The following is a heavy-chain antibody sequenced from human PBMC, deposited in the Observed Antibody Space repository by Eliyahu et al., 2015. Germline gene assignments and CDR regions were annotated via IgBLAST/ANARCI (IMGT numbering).Heavy chain of an antibody. CDR2: INPISEAT. J-gene: IGHJ6*03. Sequence: QVQLVQSGAEVRQPGASVKVSCKASXDKXXYHYMNWVRQAPGQGLEWMGFINPISEATNYAQKFQGRITVTSDTSISTAYMELSGLRPDDTAVYYCARSGHSDGYDYYYMDVWGKGTTVTVSS. D-gene: IGHD6-13*01. CDR3: ARSGHSDGYDYYYMDV. V-gene: IGHV1-2*02. CDR1: XDKXXYHY.